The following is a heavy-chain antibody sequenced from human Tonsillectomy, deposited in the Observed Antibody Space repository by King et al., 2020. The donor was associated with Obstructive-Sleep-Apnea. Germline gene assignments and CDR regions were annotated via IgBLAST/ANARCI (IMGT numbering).Heavy chain of an antibody. Sequence: PLQESGPGLVKPSETLSLTCTVSGVSISDYYWSWIRQPPGKGLEWIAYMHYSGTTSYNHSLKSRVNISADRSKNQLSLRVSSVTAADTAVYYCARHGEDRRGHRIYYFDSWGQGNMVTVSS. V-gene: IGHV4-59*08. CDR2: MHYSGTT. D-gene: IGHD2-15*01. J-gene: IGHJ4*02. CDR3: ARHGEDRRGHRIYYFDS. CDR1: GVSISDYY.